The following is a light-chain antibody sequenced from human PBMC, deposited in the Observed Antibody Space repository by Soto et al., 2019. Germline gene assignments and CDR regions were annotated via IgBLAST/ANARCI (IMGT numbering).Light chain of an antibody. CDR2: TND. V-gene: IGLV1-44*01. CDR1: SSNMGSNT. Sequence: QSVLTQPPSASGTPGQTVTISCYGSSSNMGSNTVHWFQQFPGTAPKLLIYTNDQRPSGVPDRFSGSNSGTSASLAISGLQVEDEADYYCSVLDDSLNGHVFGAGTKVTVL. J-gene: IGLJ1*01. CDR3: SVLDDSLNGHV.